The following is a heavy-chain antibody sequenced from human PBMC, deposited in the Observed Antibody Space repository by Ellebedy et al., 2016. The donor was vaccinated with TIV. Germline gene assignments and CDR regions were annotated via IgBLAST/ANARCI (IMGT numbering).Heavy chain of an antibody. J-gene: IGHJ4*02. V-gene: IGHV3-30*03. CDR1: GFTFSSYG. CDR3: ARSRSAYYIAGSGLDY. D-gene: IGHD1-26*01. Sequence: GESLKISCAASGFTFSSYGMHWVRQAPGKGLECVAGISHDGRNYKHADSVKGRFTISRADSKNTLYLQMNSLSAEATAVYYCARSRSAYYIAGSGLDYWGQGTLVTVSS. CDR2: ISHDGRNY.